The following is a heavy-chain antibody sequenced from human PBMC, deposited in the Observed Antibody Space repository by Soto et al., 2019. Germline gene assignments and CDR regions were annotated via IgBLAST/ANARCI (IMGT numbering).Heavy chain of an antibody. CDR2: ISYDGSNK. CDR1: GFTFSSYA. J-gene: IGHJ4*02. CDR3: ARVKWVRGAGWAALNRY. Sequence: VQLLESGGGLVQPGGSLRLSCAASGFTFSSYAMHWVRQAPGKGLEWVAVISYDGSNKYYADSVKGRFTISRDNSKNTLYLQMNSLRAEDTAVYYCARVKWVRGAGWAALNRYWGQGTLVTVSS. D-gene: IGHD3-10*01. V-gene: IGHV3-30-3*01.